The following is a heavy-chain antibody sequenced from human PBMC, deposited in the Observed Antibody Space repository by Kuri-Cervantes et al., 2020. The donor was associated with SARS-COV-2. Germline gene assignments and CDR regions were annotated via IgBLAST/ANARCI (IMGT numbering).Heavy chain of an antibody. CDR3: ARDARHGSGSYDTDY. CDR1: GYTFTSYG. V-gene: IGHV1-18*01. D-gene: IGHD3-10*01. CDR2: ISAYNGNT. Sequence: ASVKVSCKASGYTFTSYGISWVRQAPGQGLEWMGWISAYNGNTNYAQKLQGRVTMTTDTPTSTAYMELRSLRSDDTAVYYCARDARHGSGSYDTDYWGQGTLVTVSA. J-gene: IGHJ4*02.